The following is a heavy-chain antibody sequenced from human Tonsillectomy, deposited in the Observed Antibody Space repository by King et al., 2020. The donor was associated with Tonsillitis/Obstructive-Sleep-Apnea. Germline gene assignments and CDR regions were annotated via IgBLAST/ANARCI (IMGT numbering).Heavy chain of an antibody. V-gene: IGHV3-15*01. CDR1: GFTFSNAW. Sequence: EVQLVESGGGLVKPGGSLRLSCAASGFTFSNAWMSWVRQAPGKGLEWVGRIKSKTDGGTTDYAAPVKGRFTISRDDSKNTRYLQMNSLKTEDTAVYYCTTGRGDILTGYYKGGFEPWGQGTLVTVSS. CDR2: IKSKTDGGTT. D-gene: IGHD3-9*01. J-gene: IGHJ5*02. CDR3: TTGRGDILTGYYKGGFEP.